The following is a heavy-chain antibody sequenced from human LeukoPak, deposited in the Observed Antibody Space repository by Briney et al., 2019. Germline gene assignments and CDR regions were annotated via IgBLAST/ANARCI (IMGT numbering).Heavy chain of an antibody. V-gene: IGHV3-21*01. CDR3: ARDWKDIVVVVAAEPDAFDI. J-gene: IGHJ3*02. Sequence: PGGSLRLSCAACGFTFSSYSMNWVRQARGKGLECVSSISSSSSYIYYADSVKGRFTISRDNAKNSLYLQMNSLRAEDTAVYYCARDWKDIVVVVAAEPDAFDIWGQGTMVTVSS. CDR1: GFTFSSYS. CDR2: ISSSSSYI. D-gene: IGHD2-15*01.